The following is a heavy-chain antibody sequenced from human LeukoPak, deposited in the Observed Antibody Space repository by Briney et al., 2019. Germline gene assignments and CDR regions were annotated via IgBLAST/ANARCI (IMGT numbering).Heavy chain of an antibody. V-gene: IGHV4-59*01. CDR3: AREGMRYYDSSGYYYDYYYGMDV. CDR2: IYYSGST. D-gene: IGHD3-22*01. Sequence: SETLSLTCTVSGGSISSYYWSWIRQPPGKGLEWIGYIYYSGSTNYNPSLKSRVTISVGTSKNQFSLKLSSVTAADTAVYYCAREGMRYYDSSGYYYDYYYGMDVWGQGTTVTVSS. J-gene: IGHJ6*02. CDR1: GGSISSYY.